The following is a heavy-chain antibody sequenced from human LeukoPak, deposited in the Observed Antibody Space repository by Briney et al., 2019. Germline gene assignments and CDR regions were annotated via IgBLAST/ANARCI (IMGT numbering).Heavy chain of an antibody. J-gene: IGHJ3*02. V-gene: IGHV5-51*01. CDR2: IYPGDSDT. D-gene: IGHD3-16*01. Sequence: GESLKISCQGSGYSFTTFWIGWVRQMPGKGLEWMGIIYPGDSDTIYSPSFQGQVTISADKSISTAYLQWSSLKASDTAMYYCATRDFGSDAFDIRGQGTMVTVSS. CDR1: GYSFTTFW. CDR3: ATRDFGSDAFDI.